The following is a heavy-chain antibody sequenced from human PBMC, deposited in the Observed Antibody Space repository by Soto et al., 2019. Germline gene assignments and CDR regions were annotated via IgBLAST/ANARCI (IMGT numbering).Heavy chain of an antibody. V-gene: IGHV3-23*01. CDR1: GFTFSSYA. CDR2: ISGSGGST. J-gene: IGHJ4*02. D-gene: IGHD5-18*01. Sequence: PGGSLRLSCAASGFTFSSYAISWVRQAPGKGLEWVSAISGSGGSTYYADSVKGRFTISRDNSKNTLYLQMNSLRAEDTAVYYCAFGYSYGYFAYWGQGTLVTVSS. CDR3: AFGYSYGYFAY.